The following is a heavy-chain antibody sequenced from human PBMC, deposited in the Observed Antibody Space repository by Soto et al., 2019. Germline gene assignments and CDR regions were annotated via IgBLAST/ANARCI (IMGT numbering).Heavy chain of an antibody. Sequence: QLQLQESGPGLVKPSETLSLTCTVSGGSISSSSYYWGWIRQPPGKGLEWIGSIYYSGSTYYNPSLKSRVTISVDTSKNQFSLKLSSVTAADTAVYYCAFGSSGDDYYYYGMDVWGQGTTVTVSS. CDR3: AFGSSGDDYYYYGMDV. CDR2: IYYSGST. V-gene: IGHV4-39*01. D-gene: IGHD3-3*01. CDR1: GGSISSSSYY. J-gene: IGHJ6*02.